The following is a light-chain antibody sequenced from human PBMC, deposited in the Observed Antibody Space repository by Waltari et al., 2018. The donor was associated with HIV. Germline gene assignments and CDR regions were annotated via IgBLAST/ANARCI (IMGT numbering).Light chain of an antibody. CDR1: QSVSSN. V-gene: IGKV3-15*01. CDR3: QQYNNWRRT. Sequence: EIVMTQSPATLSVSPGERATLSCRASQSVSSNLAWYQQKPGQAPRLLIYGASTRATGIPARFSGSGSGTEFTLTISSLQSKDFAVYYCQQYNNWRRTFGQGTKLEIK. CDR2: GAS. J-gene: IGKJ2*01.